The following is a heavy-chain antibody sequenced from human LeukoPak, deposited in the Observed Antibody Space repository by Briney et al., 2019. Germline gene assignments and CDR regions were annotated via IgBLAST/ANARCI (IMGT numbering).Heavy chain of an antibody. J-gene: IGHJ4*02. CDR1: GFTFSSYA. CDR2: ISSNGGST. D-gene: IGHD3-22*01. V-gene: IGHV3-64*04. CDR3: AKDFYDSSGSPYYFDY. Sequence: GSLRLSCAASGFTFSSYAMHWVRQAPGKGLEYVSAISSNGGSTYYADSVKGRFTISRDNSKSTLYLQMNSLRAEDTAVYYCAKDFYDSSGSPYYFDYWGQGTLVTVSS.